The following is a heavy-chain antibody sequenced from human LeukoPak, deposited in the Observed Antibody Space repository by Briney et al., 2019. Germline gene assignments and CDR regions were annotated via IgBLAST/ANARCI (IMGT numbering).Heavy chain of an antibody. D-gene: IGHD3-22*01. CDR2: INPSGGST. CDR3: ARELGPYYYDSSGYYSPFDY. V-gene: IGHV1-46*01. CDR1: GYTFTSYY. J-gene: IGHJ4*02. Sequence: GASVNVSCKASGYTFTSYYMHWVRQAPGQGLEWMGIINPSGGSTSYAQKFQGRVTMTRDTSTSTVYMELSSLRSEDTAVYYCARELGPYYYDSSGYYSPFDYWGQGTLVTVSS.